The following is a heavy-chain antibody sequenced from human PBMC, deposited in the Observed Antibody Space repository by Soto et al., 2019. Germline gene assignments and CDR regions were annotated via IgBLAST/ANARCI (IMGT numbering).Heavy chain of an antibody. CDR1: GGSISSSSYY. D-gene: IGHD5-12*01. Sequence: QLQLQESGPGLVKPSETLSLTCTVSGGSISSSSYYWGWIRQPPGKGLEWIGSIYYSGSTYYNPSLKSRVTISVDTSKNQCALKLSSVTAADTAVYYCARLVDTILRSPCWFDPWGQGPLVTVSS. CDR3: ARLVDTILRSPCWFDP. J-gene: IGHJ5*02. V-gene: IGHV4-39*01. CDR2: IYYSGST.